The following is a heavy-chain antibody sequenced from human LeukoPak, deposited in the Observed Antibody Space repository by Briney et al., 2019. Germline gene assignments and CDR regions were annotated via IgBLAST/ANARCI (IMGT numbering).Heavy chain of an antibody. D-gene: IGHD5-24*01. CDR2: KSHSGST. J-gene: IGHJ4*02. CDR1: GYSISSDYY. V-gene: IGHV4-38-2*02. Sequence: SETLSLTCTVSGYSISSDYYWGWIRQPPGKGLEWIGSKSHSGSTYYSPSFKSRVTISVDTSKNQFSLKLSSVTAADTAVYYCARPGRRDGYNSYFDYWGQGTLVTVSS. CDR3: ARPGRRDGYNSYFDY.